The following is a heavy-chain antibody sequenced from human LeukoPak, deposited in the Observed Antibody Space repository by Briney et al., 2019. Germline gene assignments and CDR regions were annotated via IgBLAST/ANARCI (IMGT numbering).Heavy chain of an antibody. Sequence: GSLRLSCAASGFTFSSYSMNWVRQAPGKGLEWVSSISSSSSYIYYADSVKGRFTISRDNAKNSLYLQMNSLRAEDTAVYYCARDHEDGDFDYWGQGTLVTVSS. CDR2: ISSSSSYI. CDR1: GFTFSSYS. J-gene: IGHJ4*02. D-gene: IGHD5-24*01. CDR3: ARDHEDGDFDY. V-gene: IGHV3-21*01.